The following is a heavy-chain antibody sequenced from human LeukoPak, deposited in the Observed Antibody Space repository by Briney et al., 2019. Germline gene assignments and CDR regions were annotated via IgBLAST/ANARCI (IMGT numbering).Heavy chain of an antibody. CDR2: ISGSGGST. Sequence: GGSLRLSCAASGFTFSSYAMSWVRQAPGKGLEWVSAISGSGGSTYYADSVKGWFTISRDNSKNTLYLQMNSLRAEDTAVYYCATNNDFWSGLDHWGQGTLVTVSS. J-gene: IGHJ4*02. CDR1: GFTFSSYA. V-gene: IGHV3-23*01. CDR3: ATNNDFWSGLDH. D-gene: IGHD3-3*01.